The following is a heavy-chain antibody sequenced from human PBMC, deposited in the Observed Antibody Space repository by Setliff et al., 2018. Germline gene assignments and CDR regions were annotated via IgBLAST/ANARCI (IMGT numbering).Heavy chain of an antibody. Sequence: GASVKVSCKASGYTFTSYGISWVRQAPGQGLEWMGGITPIFGTANYAQKFQGRVTITADESTSTAYMELSSLRSEDTAVYYCARDLGGVRYYGSGQGFDPWGQGTLVTVSS. D-gene: IGHD3-10*01. CDR1: GYTFTSYG. CDR3: ARDLGGVRYYGSGQGFDP. J-gene: IGHJ5*02. CDR2: ITPIFGTA. V-gene: IGHV1-69*13.